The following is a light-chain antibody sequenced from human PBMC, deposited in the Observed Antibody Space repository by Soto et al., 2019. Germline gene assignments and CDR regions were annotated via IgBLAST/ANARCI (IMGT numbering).Light chain of an antibody. J-gene: IGKJ4*01. CDR3: QQYDSYPLT. V-gene: IGKV1-5*03. CDR1: QSISSW. CDR2: KAS. Sequence: DIQMTQSPSTLSASVGDRVTITCRASQSISSWLAWYQQKPGKAPNLLIYKASSLESGVPSRFSGSGSATEFTLTVSSLQPDDFATYYCQQYDSYPLTSGGGTKVDIK.